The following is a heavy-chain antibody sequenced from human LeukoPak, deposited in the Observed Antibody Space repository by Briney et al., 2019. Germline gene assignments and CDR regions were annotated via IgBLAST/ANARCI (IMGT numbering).Heavy chain of an antibody. Sequence: ASVKVSCKASGYTFTGYYMHWVRQAPGQGLEWMGWINPNSGGTNYAQKFQGRVTMTRDTSISTAYMELSRLRSDDTAVYYCARDLSFLSPYSGYDPLDYWGQGTLVTVSS. CDR3: ARDLSFLSPYSGYDPLDY. D-gene: IGHD5-12*01. CDR2: INPNSGGT. J-gene: IGHJ4*02. V-gene: IGHV1-2*02. CDR1: GYTFTGYY.